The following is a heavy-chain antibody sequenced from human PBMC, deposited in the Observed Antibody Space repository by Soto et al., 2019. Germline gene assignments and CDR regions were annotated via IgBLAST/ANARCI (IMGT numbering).Heavy chain of an antibody. J-gene: IGHJ3*01. CDR2: IYHTGNT. CDR1: GGSVSSGSHY. Sequence: SETLSLTCAVSGGSVSSGSHYWSWIRQPPGKGLEWIAYIYHTGNTNYTPSLKSRVTISVDMSKNQFSLRLDSVTAADTAVYYRARDPSDPLTSFDAFDVWGQGTMVTVPS. CDR3: ARDPSDPLTSFDAFDV. V-gene: IGHV4-61*01. D-gene: IGHD6-6*01.